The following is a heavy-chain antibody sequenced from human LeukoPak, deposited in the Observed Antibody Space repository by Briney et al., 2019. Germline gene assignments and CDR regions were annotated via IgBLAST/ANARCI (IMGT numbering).Heavy chain of an antibody. CDR1: GLNFSVYY. CDR2: ISKSGTTV. CDR3: AAGVALDY. Sequence: GGSLRLSCAASGLNFSVYYMTWIRQAPGNGLEWLSHISKSGTTVYYADSVKGRFTISRDSAKNSLYLHMNSLRAEDTAAYYCAAGVALDYWGQGALVTVSS. D-gene: IGHD3-3*01. J-gene: IGHJ4*02. V-gene: IGHV3-11*01.